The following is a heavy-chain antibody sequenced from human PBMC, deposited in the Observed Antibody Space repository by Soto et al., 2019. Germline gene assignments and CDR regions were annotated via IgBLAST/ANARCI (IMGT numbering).Heavy chain of an antibody. CDR1: GFTFSSYG. CDR3: AKDPHIVVVPAANPFDY. CDR2: ISYDGSNK. J-gene: IGHJ4*02. V-gene: IGHV3-30*18. D-gene: IGHD2-2*01. Sequence: GGSLRLSCAASGFTFSSYGMHWVRQAPGKGLEWVAVISYDGSNKYYADSVKGRFTISRDNSKNTLYLQMNSLRAEDTAVYYCAKDPHIVVVPAANPFDYWGQGTLVTVSS.